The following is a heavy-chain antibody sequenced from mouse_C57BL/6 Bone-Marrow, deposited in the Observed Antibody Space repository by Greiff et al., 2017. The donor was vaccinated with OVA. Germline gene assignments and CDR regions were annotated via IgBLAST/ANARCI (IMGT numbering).Heavy chain of an antibody. D-gene: IGHD2-3*01. Sequence: QVQLQQPGAELVRPGSSVKLSCKASGYTFTSYWMDWVKQRPGQGLEWIGNIYPSDSETHYNQKFKDKATLTVDKSSSTAYMQLSSLTSEDSAVYYCARRDYDGYYLWDYWGQGTSVTVSS. CDR1: GYTFTSYW. CDR3: ARRDYDGYYLWDY. J-gene: IGHJ4*01. CDR2: IYPSDSET. V-gene: IGHV1-61*01.